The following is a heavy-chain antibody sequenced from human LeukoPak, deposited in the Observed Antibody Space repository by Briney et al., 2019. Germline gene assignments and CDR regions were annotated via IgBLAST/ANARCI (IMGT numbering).Heavy chain of an antibody. CDR2: IYYSGST. V-gene: IGHV4-59*01. J-gene: IGHJ5*02. D-gene: IGHD6-19*01. Sequence: SETLSLTCTVSGGSISSYYWSWIRQPPGKGLEWIGYIYYSGSTNYNPSLKSRVTISVDMSKNQFSLKLSSVTAADTAVYYCARDRDSSGWYGGTNWFDPWGQGTLVTVSS. CDR1: GGSISSYY. CDR3: ARDRDSSGWYGGTNWFDP.